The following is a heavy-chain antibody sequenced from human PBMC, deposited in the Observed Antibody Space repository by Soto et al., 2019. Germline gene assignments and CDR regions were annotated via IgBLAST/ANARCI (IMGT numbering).Heavy chain of an antibody. Sequence: ASVKVSCKASGDTLTTYSFTWVRQAPGQGLEWMGWISAYNGNTNYAQKLQGRVTMTTDTSTSTAYMELRSLRSDDTAVYYCARGSAGFMVRGVITSDYWGQGTLVTVSS. CDR3: ARGSAGFMVRGVITSDY. J-gene: IGHJ4*02. CDR1: GDTLTTYS. V-gene: IGHV1-18*01. D-gene: IGHD3-10*01. CDR2: ISAYNGNT.